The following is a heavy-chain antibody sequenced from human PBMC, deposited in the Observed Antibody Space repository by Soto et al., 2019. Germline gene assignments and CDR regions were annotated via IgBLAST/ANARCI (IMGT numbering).Heavy chain of an antibody. CDR3: AKDPEWELPKYYFDY. D-gene: IGHD1-26*01. V-gene: IGHV3-23*01. CDR2: ISGSGGST. J-gene: IGHJ4*02. Sequence: EVQLLESGGGLVQPGGSLRLSCAASGITFRNYAMSWVRQAPGKGLEWVSTISGSGGSTYYADSVKGRFTISRDNSKNTLYLQMNSLRAEDTAVYYCAKDPEWELPKYYFDYWGQGTLVTVSS. CDR1: GITFRNYA.